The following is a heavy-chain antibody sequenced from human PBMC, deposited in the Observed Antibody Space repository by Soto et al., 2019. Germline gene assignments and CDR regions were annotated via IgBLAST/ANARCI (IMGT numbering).Heavy chain of an antibody. D-gene: IGHD6-6*01. Sequence: EVQLVESGGGLVQPGRSLRLSCAASGFTFDDYAMHWVRQAPGKGLEWVSGISWNSGSIGYADSVKGRFTISRDNAKNSLYLQMNSLRAEDTALHYCAKDGSSSYTFFDYWGQGTLVTVSS. V-gene: IGHV3-9*01. J-gene: IGHJ4*02. CDR2: ISWNSGSI. CDR1: GFTFDDYA. CDR3: AKDGSSSYTFFDY.